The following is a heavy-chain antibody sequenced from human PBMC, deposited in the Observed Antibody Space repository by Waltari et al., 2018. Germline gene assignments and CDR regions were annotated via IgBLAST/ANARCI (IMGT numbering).Heavy chain of an antibody. V-gene: IGHV4-39*01. J-gene: IGHJ5*02. Sequence: QLQLQESGPGLMKPSETLSLTCTVSGGSISRSSYYWGWIRQSQGKGLEWIASIYYTGTTYYNPTLESRVTISGDTSKNQFSLRLSSVTAADTAVYYCARHWKRNGYRFDPWGQGTLVTVSS. CDR2: IYYTGTT. CDR1: GGSISRSSYY. D-gene: IGHD5-12*01. CDR3: ARHWKRNGYRFDP.